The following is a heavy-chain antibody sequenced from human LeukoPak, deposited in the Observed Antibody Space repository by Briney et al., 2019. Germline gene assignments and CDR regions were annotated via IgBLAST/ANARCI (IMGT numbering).Heavy chain of an antibody. CDR3: AREGSYDSSGYYYNYFDY. V-gene: IGHV4-59*12. J-gene: IGHJ4*02. D-gene: IGHD3-22*01. Sequence: SETLSLTCTVSGGSISSYYWSWIRQPPGKGLEWIGYIYHSGSTNYNPSLKSRVTMSVDTSKNQVSLKLSSVTAADTAVYYCAREGSYDSSGYYYNYFDYWGQGTLVTVSS. CDR2: IYHSGST. CDR1: GGSISSYY.